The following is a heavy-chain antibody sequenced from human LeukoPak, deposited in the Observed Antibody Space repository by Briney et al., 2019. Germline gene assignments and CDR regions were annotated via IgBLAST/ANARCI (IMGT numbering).Heavy chain of an antibody. CDR3: ARGGVRFLEWAAPDY. CDR1: GGSISSYY. D-gene: IGHD3-3*01. Sequence: SETLSLTCTVSGGSISSYYWSWIRQPPGKGLEWIGFIYYSGSTNYNPSLKSRVTISVDTSKNQFSLRLSSVTAADTAVYYCARGGVRFLEWAAPDYWGQGTLVTVSS. CDR2: IYYSGST. V-gene: IGHV4-59*01. J-gene: IGHJ4*02.